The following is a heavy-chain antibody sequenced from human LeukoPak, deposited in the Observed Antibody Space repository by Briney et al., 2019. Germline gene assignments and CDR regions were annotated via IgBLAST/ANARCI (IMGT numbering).Heavy chain of an antibody. J-gene: IGHJ3*02. CDR2: IYYSGST. Sequence: SETLSLTCTVSGGSISSYYWSWIRQPPGKGLEWIGYIYYSGSTNYNPSLKSRVTISVDTSKNQFSLKLSSVTAADTAVYYCAREDCSGGSCYFGRAFDIWGQGTMVTVSS. CDR3: AREDCSGGSCYFGRAFDI. CDR1: GGSISSYY. V-gene: IGHV4-59*01. D-gene: IGHD2-15*01.